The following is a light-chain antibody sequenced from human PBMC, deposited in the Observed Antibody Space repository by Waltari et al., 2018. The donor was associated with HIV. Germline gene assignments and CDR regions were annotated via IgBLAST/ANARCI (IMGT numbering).Light chain of an antibody. CDR2: MTS. Sequence: IQMTQSPSNLSASVGDAVILTCRASQNIDNWLAWYQQRPGRAPKLLMSMTSVLESGVPSRFSGSGKGTTFTRTISSLQPDDFGTYYCQQYSTHYGFGQGTRVE. CDR3: QQYSTHYG. CDR1: QNIDNW. J-gene: IGKJ2*03. V-gene: IGKV1-5*03.